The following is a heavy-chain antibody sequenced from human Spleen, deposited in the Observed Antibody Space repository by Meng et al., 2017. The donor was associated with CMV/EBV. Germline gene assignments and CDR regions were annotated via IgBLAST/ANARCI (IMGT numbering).Heavy chain of an antibody. CDR2: ISSSGSTI. V-gene: IGHV3-48*03. CDR3: ARGVPYYDILTGSIGGLDY. Sequence: GESLKISCAASGFTFSSYAMSWVRQAPGKGLEWVSYISSSGSTIYYADSVKGRFTISRDNAKNSLYLQMNSLRAEDTAVYYCARGVPYYDILTGSIGGLDYWGQGTLVTVSS. J-gene: IGHJ4*02. D-gene: IGHD3-9*01. CDR1: GFTFSSYA.